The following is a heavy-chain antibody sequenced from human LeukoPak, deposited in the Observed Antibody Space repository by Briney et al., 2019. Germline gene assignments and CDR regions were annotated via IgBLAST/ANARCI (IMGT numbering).Heavy chain of an antibody. V-gene: IGHV4-31*03. CDR2: IYSSGNT. Sequence: KPSETLSLTCTVSGGSISSGAYYWSWIRQHPGKGLEWIGYIYSSGNTYYNPSLKSRVTISVDTSKNQFSLKLSSVTAADTAVYYCARYPEYGDYYFDYWGQGTLVTVSS. J-gene: IGHJ4*02. CDR1: GGSISSGAYY. CDR3: ARYPEYGDYYFDY. D-gene: IGHD4-17*01.